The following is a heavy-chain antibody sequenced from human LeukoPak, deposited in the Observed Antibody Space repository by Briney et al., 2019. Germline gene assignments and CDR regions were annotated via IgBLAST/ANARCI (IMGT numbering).Heavy chain of an antibody. Sequence: SETLSLTLTVLARSIIAYYSSWIRQPPGKGLEWIGYIYYSGSTNYNPSLRSRVTISLDTSKNQFSLKLNSVTAADTAVYYCARKIGVDAFDIWGQGTMVTVSS. CDR1: ARSIIAYY. J-gene: IGHJ3*02. CDR3: ARKIGVDAFDI. D-gene: IGHD3-3*01. CDR2: IYYSGST. V-gene: IGHV4-59*01.